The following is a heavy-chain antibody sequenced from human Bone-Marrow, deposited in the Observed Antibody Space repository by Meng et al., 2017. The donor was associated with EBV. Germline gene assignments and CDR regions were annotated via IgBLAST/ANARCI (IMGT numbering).Heavy chain of an antibody. CDR2: INHSGST. CDR3: ATQRRDTDWFDP. CDR1: GGSFSGYY. D-gene: IGHD6-25*01. J-gene: IGHJ5*02. V-gene: IGHV4-34*01. Sequence: QVKRQQWGAGLLSPSESLSHTGAVYGGSFSGYYWTWIRPPPGKGLEWIGEINHSGSTNYNPSLKSRVTISVDTSKNQFSLKLSSVTAADTAVYYCATQRRDTDWFDPWGQGTLVTVSS.